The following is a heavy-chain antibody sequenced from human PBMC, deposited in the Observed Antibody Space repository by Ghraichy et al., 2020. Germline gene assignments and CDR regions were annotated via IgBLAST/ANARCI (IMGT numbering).Heavy chain of an antibody. D-gene: IGHD4/OR15-4a*01. J-gene: IGHJ5*02. CDR2: FHYSGTT. Sequence: SETLSLTCTVSGGSISSSSYYWGWIRQPPGKGLEWIGTFHYSGTTYSNPSLKSRVTISTDTSNNQFSLRLSSVTAADTAIYYCARPQDIYGEFDPWGQGTLVTGSS. V-gene: IGHV4-39*01. CDR3: ARPQDIYGEFDP. CDR1: GGSISSSSYY.